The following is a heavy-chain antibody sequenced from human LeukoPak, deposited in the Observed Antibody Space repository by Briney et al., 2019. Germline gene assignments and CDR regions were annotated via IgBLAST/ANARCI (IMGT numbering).Heavy chain of an antibody. V-gene: IGHV4-39*02. CDR1: GGSISSSSYY. CDR2: IYYSGST. CDR3: ARDDYGDYVWHY. J-gene: IGHJ4*02. D-gene: IGHD4-17*01. Sequence: SEALSLTCTVSGGSISSSSYYWGWIRQPPGKGLEWIGSIYYSGSTYYNPSLKSRVTISVDTSKNQFSLKLSSVTAADTAVYYCARDDYGDYVWHYWGQGTLVTVSS.